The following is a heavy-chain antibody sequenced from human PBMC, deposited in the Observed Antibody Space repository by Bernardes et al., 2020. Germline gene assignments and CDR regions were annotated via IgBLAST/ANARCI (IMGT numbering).Heavy chain of an antibody. D-gene: IGHD5-18*01. CDR3: AKDFLDTAMAIDY. CDR2: ISYDGSNK. Sequence: GGYLSPSGAASGFTISRYGMHWVRPAPGKGLEWVAVISYDGSNKYYADSVKGRFTISRDNSKNTLYLQMNSLRAEDTAVYYCAKDFLDTAMAIDYWGQGTLVTVSS. CDR1: GFTISRYG. J-gene: IGHJ4*02. V-gene: IGHV3-30*18.